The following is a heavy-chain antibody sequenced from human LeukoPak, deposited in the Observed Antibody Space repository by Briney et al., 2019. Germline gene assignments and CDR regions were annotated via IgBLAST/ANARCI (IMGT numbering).Heavy chain of an antibody. Sequence: SVKVSCKASGGTFSSYAISWVRQAPGQGLEWMGRIIPILGIANYAQKFQGRVTITADKSTSTAYMELSSLRSEDTAVYYCASRNTAMAYNLFDPWGQGTLVTVSS. CDR1: GGTFSSYA. D-gene: IGHD5-18*01. J-gene: IGHJ5*02. CDR2: IIPILGIA. V-gene: IGHV1-69*04. CDR3: ASRNTAMAYNLFDP.